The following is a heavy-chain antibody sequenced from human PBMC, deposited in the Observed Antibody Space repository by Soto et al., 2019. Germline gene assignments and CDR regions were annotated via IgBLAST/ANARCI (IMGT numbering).Heavy chain of an antibody. CDR2: IYYSGST. J-gene: IGHJ4*02. Sequence: QVQLQESGPGLVKPSETLSLMCTVSGGSISSYYWSWIRQPPGKRLEWIGYIYYSGSTNYNPSLKSRVTISVDTSKNQFSLKLSSVTAADTAVYYCARERRDGYKHYFDYWGQGTLVTVSS. CDR3: ARERRDGYKHYFDY. V-gene: IGHV4-59*01. D-gene: IGHD5-12*01. CDR1: GGSISSYY.